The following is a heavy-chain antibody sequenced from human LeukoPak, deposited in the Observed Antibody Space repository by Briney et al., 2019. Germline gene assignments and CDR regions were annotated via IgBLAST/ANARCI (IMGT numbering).Heavy chain of an antibody. Sequence: SVKVSCKASGGTFSSYAISWVRQAPGQGLEWMGGIISIFGTANYAQKFQGRVTITADESTSTAYMELSSLRSEDTAVYYCARRGGLPDDNWFDPWGQGTLVTVSS. D-gene: IGHD5-18*01. CDR2: IISIFGTA. V-gene: IGHV1-69*13. CDR3: ARRGGLPDDNWFDP. J-gene: IGHJ5*02. CDR1: GGTFSSYA.